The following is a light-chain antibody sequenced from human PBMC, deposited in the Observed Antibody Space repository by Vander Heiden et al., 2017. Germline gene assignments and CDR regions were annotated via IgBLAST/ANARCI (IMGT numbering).Light chain of an antibody. J-gene: IGLJ2*01. Sequence: KFMLTQPHSVSESPGKTVTISCTGSGGSIASNYVQWYQQRTGSAPSIVIYEDKQRPSGVPDRFSGSIDSSSNSASLTISGLKTEDEADYYCQSYDRSDVVFGGGTKLTVL. V-gene: IGLV6-57*02. CDR1: GGSIASNY. CDR3: QSYDRSDVV. CDR2: EDK.